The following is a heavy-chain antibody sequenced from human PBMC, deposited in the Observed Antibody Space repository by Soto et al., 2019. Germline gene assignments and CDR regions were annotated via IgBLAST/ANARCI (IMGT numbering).Heavy chain of an antibody. J-gene: IGHJ6*02. CDR2: IYYSGST. V-gene: IGHV4-61*01. D-gene: IGHD3-16*01. Sequence: SETLSLTCTVSGGSVSSGSYYWSWIRQPPGKGLEWIGYIYYSGSTNYNPSLKSRVTISVDTSKNQFSLKLSSVTAADTAVYYCARDYLGGYDYYYGMDVWGQGTTVTVSS. CDR3: ARDYLGGYDYYYGMDV. CDR1: GGSVSSGSYY.